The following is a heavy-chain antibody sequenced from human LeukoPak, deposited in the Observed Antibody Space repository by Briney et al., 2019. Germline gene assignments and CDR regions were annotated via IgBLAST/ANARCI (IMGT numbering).Heavy chain of an antibody. D-gene: IGHD3-16*02. CDR1: GYSFTSFP. V-gene: IGHV1-18*01. CDR3: ARVMGGSYLDY. CDR2: ISAYNGST. J-gene: IGHJ4*02. Sequence: ASVKVSCKASGYSFTSFPIIWVRQAPGQGLEWMGWISAYNGSTNYAQKLQGRVTMTTDTSTSTAFTELRSLTSDDTAVYYCARVMGGSYLDYWGQGTLVTVSS.